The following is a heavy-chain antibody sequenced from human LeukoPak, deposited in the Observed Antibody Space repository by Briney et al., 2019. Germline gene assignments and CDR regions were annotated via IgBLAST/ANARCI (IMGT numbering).Heavy chain of an antibody. CDR1: GGSISSSSYY. CDR2: IYYSGST. V-gene: IGHV4-39*02. D-gene: IGHD5-18*01. J-gene: IGHJ5*02. CDR3: ARDRSFGPGDTAMVRGPPSWFDP. Sequence: SETLSLTCTVSGGSISSSSYYWGWIRQPPGKGLEWIGSIYYSGSTYYNPSLKSRVTISVDTSKNQFSLKLSSVTAADTAVYYCARDRSFGPGDTAMVRGPPSWFDPWGQGTLVTVSS.